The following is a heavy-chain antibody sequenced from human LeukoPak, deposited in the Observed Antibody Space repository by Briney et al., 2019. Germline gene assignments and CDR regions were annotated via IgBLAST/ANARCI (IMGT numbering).Heavy chain of an antibody. D-gene: IGHD3-10*01. J-gene: IGHJ4*02. CDR2: ISSNGGST. V-gene: IGHV3-64*04. Sequence: PGGSLRLSCAASGFTFSSYAMHWVRQAPGKGLEYVSAISSNGGSTYYADSVKGRFTISRDNSKNTLYLQMNSLRAEDTAVYYCAKAASGMVGSGSHYFDYWGQGTLVTVSS. CDR1: GFTFSSYA. CDR3: AKAASGMVGSGSHYFDY.